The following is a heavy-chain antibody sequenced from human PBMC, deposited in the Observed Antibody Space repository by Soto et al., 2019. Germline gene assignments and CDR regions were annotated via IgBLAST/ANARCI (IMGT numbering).Heavy chain of an antibody. D-gene: IGHD6-19*01. Sequence: QVQLVQSGAEVKKPGASVKVSCKASGYTFTSYGISWVRQAPGQGREWMGWGNAYNGNTNYAQKFQGRVTMTTDTSTSTADMELRSLRSDDTAVYYCASEAVSGRTGFDYWGQGTLVTVSS. J-gene: IGHJ4*02. CDR2: GNAYNGNT. CDR3: ASEAVSGRTGFDY. V-gene: IGHV1-18*01. CDR1: GYTFTSYG.